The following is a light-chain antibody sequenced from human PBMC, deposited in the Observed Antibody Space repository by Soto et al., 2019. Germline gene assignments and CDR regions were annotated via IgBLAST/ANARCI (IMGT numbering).Light chain of an antibody. CDR1: QDIRGA. CDR2: DVS. Sequence: AIPLTQSPSSLSASVGVRVTITCRASQDIRGALAWYQQKPGKPPKLLIFDVSSLQSGVPSRFSGSGSGTDFTLTISSLQPEDFATYYCQQFNTYPITFGQGTRLEIK. V-gene: IGKV1-13*02. CDR3: QQFNTYPIT. J-gene: IGKJ5*01.